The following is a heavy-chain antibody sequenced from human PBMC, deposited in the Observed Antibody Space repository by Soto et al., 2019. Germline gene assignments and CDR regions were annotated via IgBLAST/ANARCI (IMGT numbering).Heavy chain of an antibody. CDR3: ARDGGRYYFDS. J-gene: IGHJ4*02. Sequence: RTPTGRVSGRGIAYNTAAGESFRKYPSRGLEWLGSTYYRSKWYNDYAVSVKSRITINPDTSKNQFSLQLNSVIPEDTAVYYCARDGGRYYFDSWGQGTLVPGFS. CDR1: GRGIAYNTAA. V-gene: IGHV6-1*01. CDR2: TYYRSKWYN. D-gene: IGHD2-15*01.